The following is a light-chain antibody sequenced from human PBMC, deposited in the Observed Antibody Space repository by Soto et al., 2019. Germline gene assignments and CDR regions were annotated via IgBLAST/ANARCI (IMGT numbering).Light chain of an antibody. CDR3: QQYNSYGTAT. Sequence: DLPMTQSPSTLSASVGDRVTITCRASQSISSWLAWYQQKSGKAPKLLIYKASSLESGVPSRFSGSGSGTEFTLTISSLQPDDFATYYCQQYNSYGTATFGQGTKVEIK. CDR1: QSISSW. CDR2: KAS. J-gene: IGKJ1*01. V-gene: IGKV1-5*03.